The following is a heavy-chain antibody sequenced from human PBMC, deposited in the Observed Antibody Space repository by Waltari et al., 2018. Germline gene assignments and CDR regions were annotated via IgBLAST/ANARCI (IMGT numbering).Heavy chain of an antibody. CDR1: GFTFSTYW. D-gene: IGHD6-19*01. CDR2: IKQDGSEK. Sequence: EVQVVASGGGLVQPGGSLRLSCAASGFTFSTYWMSWFRQAPGKGLEWVANIKQDGSEKYYVDSVKGRFTISRDNAKNSLYLQMNSLRAEDTAMYYCAKTDSSGWTGDYWGQGTLVTVSS. V-gene: IGHV3-7*01. J-gene: IGHJ4*02. CDR3: AKTDSSGWTGDY.